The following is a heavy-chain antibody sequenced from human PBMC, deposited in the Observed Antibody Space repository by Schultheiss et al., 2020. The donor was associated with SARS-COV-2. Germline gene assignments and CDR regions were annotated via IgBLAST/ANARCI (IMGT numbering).Heavy chain of an antibody. CDR1: GGSISSYY. CDR3: AREYGEAFDY. D-gene: IGHD2-8*01. V-gene: IGHV4-59*01. J-gene: IGHJ4*02. CDR2: IYYSGST. Sequence: SETLSLTCTVSGGSISSYYWSWIRQPPGKGLEWIGYIYYSGSTNYNPSLTSRVTISVDTSKNQFSLKLSSVTAADTAVYFCAREYGEAFDYWGQGTLVTVSS.